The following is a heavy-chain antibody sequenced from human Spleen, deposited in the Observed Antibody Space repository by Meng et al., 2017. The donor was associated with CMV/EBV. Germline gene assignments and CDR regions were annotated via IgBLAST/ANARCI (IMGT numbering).Heavy chain of an antibody. CDR2: INSDGSST. CDR1: GFTFSSYW. V-gene: IGHV3-74*01. D-gene: IGHD3-16*01. CDR3: AKPPLGILPYYFNY. J-gene: IGHJ4*02. Sequence: EVQVVVSGVVLGNPGGSLRISCAASGFTFSSYWMHWVRQAPGKGLVWVSRINSDGSSTSYADSVKGRFTISRDNAKNTLYLQMNSLRAEDTAVYYCAKPPLGILPYYFNYWGQGTLVTVSS.